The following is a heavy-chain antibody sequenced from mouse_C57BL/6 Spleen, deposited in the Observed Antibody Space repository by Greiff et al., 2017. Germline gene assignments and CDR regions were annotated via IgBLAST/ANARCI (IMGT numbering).Heavy chain of an antibody. CDR3: ARSGFALPHYYAMDY. J-gene: IGHJ4*01. CDR1: GYTFTDYY. V-gene: IGHV1-26*01. Sequence: EVQLQQSGPELVKPGASVKISCKASGYTFTDYYMNWVKQSHGKSLEWIGDINPNNGGTSYNQKFKGKAKLTVDKSSSTAYMELRSLTSEDSAVYYCARSGFALPHYYAMDYWGQGTSVTVSS. D-gene: IGHD3-1*01. CDR2: INPNNGGT.